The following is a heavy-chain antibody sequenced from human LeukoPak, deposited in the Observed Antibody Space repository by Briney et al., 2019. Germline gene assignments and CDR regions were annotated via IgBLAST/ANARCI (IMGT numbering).Heavy chain of an antibody. CDR3: ARDRGSSGWYEFDY. CDR2: IKPDGSEK. CDR1: GFTFSSHW. V-gene: IGHV3-7*01. Sequence: PGGSLRLSCAASGFTFSSHWMSWVRQVPGKGLEWVASIKPDGSEKYYVDSVKGRFTISRDSAKSSLYLQMNTLRAEDTAVYYCARDRGSSGWYEFDYWGQGTLVTVSS. D-gene: IGHD6-19*01. J-gene: IGHJ4*02.